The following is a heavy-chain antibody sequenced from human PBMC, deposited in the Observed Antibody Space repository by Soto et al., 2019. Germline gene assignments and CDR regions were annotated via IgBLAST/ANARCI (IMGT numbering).Heavy chain of an antibody. Sequence: SETLSLTCTVSGDSIGGVGYWSWIRQFPGRGLEWIGCISSSGSTYYNPALNNRISLSLDTSQNQFSLKLLSVAAADTAIYYCARSGVTGIVIPSHWFDPWGQGTLVTVSS. D-gene: IGHD2-21*02. V-gene: IGHV4-31*03. J-gene: IGHJ5*02. CDR1: GDSIGGVGY. CDR2: ISSSGST. CDR3: ARSGVTGIVIPSHWFDP.